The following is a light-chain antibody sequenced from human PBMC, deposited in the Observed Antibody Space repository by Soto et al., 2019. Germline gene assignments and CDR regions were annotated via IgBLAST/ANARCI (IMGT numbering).Light chain of an antibody. CDR2: GAS. J-gene: IGKJ4*01. V-gene: IGKV3-15*01. CDR3: HQYNNWPVT. CDR1: QSVSTN. Sequence: EIVMTQSPATLSVSPGERATLSCRASQSVSTNLAWYQQKPGQAPRLLIYGASTRTTVVPARFSGSGSGTEFTLTIRSLQSEDFAVYFCHQYNNWPVTFGGGTKVEIK.